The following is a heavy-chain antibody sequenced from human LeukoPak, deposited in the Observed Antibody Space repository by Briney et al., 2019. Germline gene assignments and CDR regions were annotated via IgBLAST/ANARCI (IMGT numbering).Heavy chain of an antibody. V-gene: IGHV3-21*01. D-gene: IGHD6-19*01. CDR2: ISSSSSYI. CDR1: GFTFSSYS. Sequence: GGSLRLSCAASGFTFSSYSMNWVRQAPGKGLEWVSSISSSSSYIYHADSVKGRFTISRDNAKNSLYLQMNSLRAEDTAVYYCARDWSGWYIVSAFDIWGQGTMVTVSS. CDR3: ARDWSGWYIVSAFDI. J-gene: IGHJ3*02.